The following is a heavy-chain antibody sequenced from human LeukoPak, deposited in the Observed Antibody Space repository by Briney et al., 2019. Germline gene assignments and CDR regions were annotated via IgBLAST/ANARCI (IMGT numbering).Heavy chain of an antibody. V-gene: IGHV4-59*01. CDR2: VFYSGST. CDR3: ARDAVTYDAFDI. Sequence: PSETLSLTCTVSGGSLTDYYWNWLRQPPGKGLEGIGYVFYSGSTNYNPSLKSRVTISVDTSKNQFSLKLTSVTAADTALYYCARDAVTYDAFDIWGQGTMVTVSS. CDR1: GGSLTDYY. J-gene: IGHJ3*02. D-gene: IGHD2-21*02.